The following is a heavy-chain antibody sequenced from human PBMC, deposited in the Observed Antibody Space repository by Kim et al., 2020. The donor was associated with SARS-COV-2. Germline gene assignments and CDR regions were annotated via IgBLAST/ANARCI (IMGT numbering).Heavy chain of an antibody. CDR2: FDPEDGET. D-gene: IGHD3-10*01. J-gene: IGHJ6*02. CDR1: GYTLTELS. CDR3: AAYGSGSPWDYYYGMDV. Sequence: ASVKVSCKVSGYTLTELSMHWVRQAPGKGLEWMGGFDPEDGETIYAQKFQGRVTMTEDTSTDTAYMELSSLRSEDTAVYYCAAYGSGSPWDYYYGMDVWGQGTTVTVSS. V-gene: IGHV1-24*01.